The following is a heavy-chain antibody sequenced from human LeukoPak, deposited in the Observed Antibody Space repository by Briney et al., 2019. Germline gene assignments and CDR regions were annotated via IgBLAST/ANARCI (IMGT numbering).Heavy chain of an antibody. J-gene: IGHJ4*02. Sequence: GGSLRLSCTASGFTFGDYAMSWFRQAPGKGLEWVGFIRSKAYGGTTEYAASVKGRFTISRDDSKSIAYLQMNSLKTEDTAVYYCTTLTMVATAILQDIDYWGQGTLVTVSS. CDR2: IRSKAYGGTT. D-gene: IGHD2-21*02. CDR3: TTLTMVATAILQDIDY. V-gene: IGHV3-49*03. CDR1: GFTFGDYA.